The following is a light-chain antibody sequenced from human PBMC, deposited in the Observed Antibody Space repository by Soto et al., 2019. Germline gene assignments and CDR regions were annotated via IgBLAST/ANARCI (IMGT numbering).Light chain of an antibody. Sequence: DIVMTQSPDSLAVSLGERATINCKSSQSVLYSPNNKNYLAWYQQKPGQPPKLLVYWASTRESGVPDRFSGSGSGTDFTLTINSLQAEDVAVYYCQQYSNTPQTFGQGTKVELK. CDR2: WAS. CDR1: QSVLYSPNNKNY. V-gene: IGKV4-1*01. CDR3: QQYSNTPQT. J-gene: IGKJ1*01.